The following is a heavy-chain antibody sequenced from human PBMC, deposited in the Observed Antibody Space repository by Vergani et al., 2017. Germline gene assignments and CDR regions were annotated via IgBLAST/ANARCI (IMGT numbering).Heavy chain of an antibody. D-gene: IGHD2-15*01. Sequence: EVKLLESGGGLVQPGGSLRLSCAASGFTFSSYAMSWVRQAPGQGLEWVSAISGSGGSTYYADSVQGRFTISRDNSKNTLYLQMNSLRADDTAVYYCAKVGGLGYCSGGSCYSLDYWGQGTLVTVSS. CDR1: GFTFSSYA. J-gene: IGHJ4*02. CDR3: AKVGGLGYCSGGSCYSLDY. CDR2: ISGSGGST. V-gene: IGHV3-23*01.